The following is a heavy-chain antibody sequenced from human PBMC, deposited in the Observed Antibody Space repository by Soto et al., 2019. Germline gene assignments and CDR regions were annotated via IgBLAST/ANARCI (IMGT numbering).Heavy chain of an antibody. Sequence: GGSLRLSCAASGFTFSSYAMSWVRQAPGKGLEWVSSISTSIDATYYADSVKGRFTISRDDSKNTLYLQMNSLRAEDSAVYYCAKDRTVAARNFDYWGQGTQVTVSS. J-gene: IGHJ4*02. CDR2: ISTSIDAT. V-gene: IGHV3-23*01. D-gene: IGHD6-6*01. CDR1: GFTFSSYA. CDR3: AKDRTVAARNFDY.